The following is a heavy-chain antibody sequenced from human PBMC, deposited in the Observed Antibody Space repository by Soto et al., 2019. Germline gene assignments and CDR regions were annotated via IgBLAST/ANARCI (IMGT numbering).Heavy chain of an antibody. CDR1: GDNVSSNSAS. CDR3: TRESTNFHY. Sequence: SQTLSRTCAISGDNVSSNSASWHWIRQSPSRGLEWLGRPYYRSKWYNDYAVSVKSRITINPAASKTQFSLQLNSVNPEDTAVYYCTRESTNFHYWDQGTLLTASS. CDR2: PYYRSKWYN. V-gene: IGHV6-1*01. D-gene: IGHD2-8*01. J-gene: IGHJ4*02.